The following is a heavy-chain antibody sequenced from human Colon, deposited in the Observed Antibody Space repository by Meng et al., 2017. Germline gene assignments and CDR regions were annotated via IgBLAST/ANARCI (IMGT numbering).Heavy chain of an antibody. CDR1: GGSFRGYY. D-gene: IGHD6-19*01. V-gene: IGHV4-34*01. Sequence: QVQLHQWGAGLLKPSETLSLTCAVYGGSFRGYYWSWIRQPPGKGLEWIGEINHSGSTNYNPSLKSRVTISVDTSKNQFSLKLSSVTAADTAVYYCARDRRYSSGWKTSDYWGQGTLVTVSS. CDR2: INHSGST. J-gene: IGHJ4*02. CDR3: ARDRRYSSGWKTSDY.